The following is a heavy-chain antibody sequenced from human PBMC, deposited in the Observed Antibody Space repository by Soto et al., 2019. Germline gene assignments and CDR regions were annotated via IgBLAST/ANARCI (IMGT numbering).Heavy chain of an antibody. D-gene: IGHD6-19*01. V-gene: IGHV3-30*18. CDR3: AKEGALSGWTYGDL. CDR1: GFIFSNYG. CDR2: ISYDGNEK. Sequence: QVQLVESGGGVVQPGRSLRLSCAASGFIFSNYGMHWVRQAPGKGLEWVAVISYDGNEKHYADSVKGRFTISRDDSKDTLCLQMNSLRAEDTAVYYCAKEGALSGWTYGDLWGQGTLVTVSS. J-gene: IGHJ4*02.